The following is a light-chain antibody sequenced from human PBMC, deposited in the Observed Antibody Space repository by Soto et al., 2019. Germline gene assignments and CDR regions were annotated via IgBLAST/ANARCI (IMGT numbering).Light chain of an antibody. CDR2: GAS. Sequence: EIVLTQSPCTLSLSQGERATLSCRASQSVSSSYLAWYQQKPGHAPRLLIYGASSRATGIPDRFSGSGSGTDFTLTISRLEPEDFAVYYCQQYGSSPWTFGQGTKVDIK. CDR1: QSVSSSY. J-gene: IGKJ1*01. V-gene: IGKV3-20*01. CDR3: QQYGSSPWT.